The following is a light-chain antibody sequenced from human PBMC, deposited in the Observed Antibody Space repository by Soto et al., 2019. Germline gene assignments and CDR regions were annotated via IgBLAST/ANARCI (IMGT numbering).Light chain of an antibody. CDR1: NSDVGGYNY. CDR2: EVS. J-gene: IGLJ3*02. V-gene: IGLV2-14*01. CDR3: CSYRDGSARV. Sequence: QSVLRQPASVSGSPGQSITISCTGTNSDVGGYNYVSWYQCHPGKAPKLILYEVSNRPSGVSNRFSGSKSGNTASLTISGLQSEDEAEYYCCSYRDGSARVFGGGTKLTVL.